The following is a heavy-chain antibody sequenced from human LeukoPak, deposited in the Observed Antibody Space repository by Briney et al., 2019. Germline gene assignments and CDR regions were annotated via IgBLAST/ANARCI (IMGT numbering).Heavy chain of an antibody. CDR2: IYPGDSDT. Sequence: EESLKISCKGSGYSFTSYWIGWVRQMPGKGLEWMGIIYPGDSDTRYSPSFQGQVTISADKSISTAYLQWSSLKASDTAMYYCARRTFYDSSGYYYFDYWGQGTLVTVSS. J-gene: IGHJ4*02. CDR3: ARRTFYDSSGYYYFDY. D-gene: IGHD3-22*01. CDR1: GYSFTSYW. V-gene: IGHV5-51*01.